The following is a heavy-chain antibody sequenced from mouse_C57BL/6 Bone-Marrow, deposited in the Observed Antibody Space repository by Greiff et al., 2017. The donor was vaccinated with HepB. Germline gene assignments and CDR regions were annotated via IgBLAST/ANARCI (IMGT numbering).Heavy chain of an antibody. D-gene: IGHD1-1*01. J-gene: IGHJ4*01. CDR2: ISYDGSN. V-gene: IGHV3-6*01. CDR3: ARVVVDAMDY. CDR1: GYSITSGYY. Sequence: EVKLQESGPGLVKPSQSLSLTCSVPGYSITSGYYWNWIRQFPGNKLEWMGYISYDGSNNYHPSLKNRISITRDTSKNQFFLKLNSVTTEDTATYYCARVVVDAMDYWGQGTSVTVSS.